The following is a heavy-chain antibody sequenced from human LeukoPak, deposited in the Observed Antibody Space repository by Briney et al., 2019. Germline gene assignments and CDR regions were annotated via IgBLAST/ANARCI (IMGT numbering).Heavy chain of an antibody. Sequence: GASVKVSCKASGYTFTGYYMHWVRQAPGQGLEWMGWINPNSGGTNYAQKFQGRVTMTRDTSISTAYMELSRLRSDDTAVYYCARFLSVGCSGGSCYGVLRGVWWFDPWGQGTLVTISS. J-gene: IGHJ5*02. D-gene: IGHD2-15*01. CDR2: INPNSGGT. CDR1: GYTFTGYY. V-gene: IGHV1-2*02. CDR3: ARFLSVGCSGGSCYGVLRGVWWFDP.